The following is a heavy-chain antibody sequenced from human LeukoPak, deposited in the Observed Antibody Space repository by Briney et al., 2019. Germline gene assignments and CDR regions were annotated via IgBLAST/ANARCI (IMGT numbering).Heavy chain of an antibody. CDR2: ISGSGGST. V-gene: IGHV3-23*01. D-gene: IGHD1-26*01. CDR1: GFIFSSYA. Sequence: HTGGSLRLSCAASGFIFSSYAMSWVRQAPGKGLEWVSTISGSGGSTYYADSVKGRFTISRDNSKNTLFLQMNSLRDDDTAAYYCARSLSHWELLTNYWGQGTLVTVSS. CDR3: ARSLSHWELLTNY. J-gene: IGHJ4*02.